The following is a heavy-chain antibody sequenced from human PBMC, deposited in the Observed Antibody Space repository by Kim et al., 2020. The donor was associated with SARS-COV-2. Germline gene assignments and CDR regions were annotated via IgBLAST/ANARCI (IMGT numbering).Heavy chain of an antibody. D-gene: IGHD3-10*01. V-gene: IGHV3-23*01. CDR1: GFTFSSYA. CDR3: AKVSRYGSGSYYNGFDY. CDR2: ISGSGGST. J-gene: IGHJ4*02. Sequence: GGSLRLSCAASGFTFSSYAMSWVRQAPGKGLEWVSAISGSGGSTYYADSVKGRFTISRDNSKNTLYLQMNSLRAEDTAVYYCAKVSRYGSGSYYNGFDYWGQGTLVTVSS.